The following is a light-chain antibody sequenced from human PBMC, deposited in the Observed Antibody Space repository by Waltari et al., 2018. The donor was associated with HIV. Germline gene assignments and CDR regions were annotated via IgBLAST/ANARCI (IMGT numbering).Light chain of an antibody. J-gene: IGLJ3*02. CDR3: QVWDSTNHHVV. V-gene: IGLV3-21*04. Sequence: SYVLTQPPSVSVAPGAAATISCGGWNIESKSVHWYRQHPGQAPVLVIRFNSDRPSGMPDRFSGSTSGNTATLAISRVEVGDEADYYCQVWDSTNHHVVFGGGTELTVL. CDR2: FNS. CDR1: NIESKS.